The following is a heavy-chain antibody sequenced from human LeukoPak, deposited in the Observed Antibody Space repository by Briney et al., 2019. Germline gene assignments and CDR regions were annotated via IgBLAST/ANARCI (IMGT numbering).Heavy chain of an antibody. V-gene: IGHV4-59*01. D-gene: IGHD3-3*01. CDR2: IYYSGST. J-gene: IGHJ4*02. CDR3: ARGPLFGVVTN. CDR1: GGSISSYY. Sequence: MPSGTLSLTCTVSGGSISSYYWSWIRQPPGKGLEWIGYIYYSGSTNYNPSLKSRVTISVDTSKNQFSLKLSSVTAADTAVYYCARGPLFGVVTNWGQGTLVTVSS.